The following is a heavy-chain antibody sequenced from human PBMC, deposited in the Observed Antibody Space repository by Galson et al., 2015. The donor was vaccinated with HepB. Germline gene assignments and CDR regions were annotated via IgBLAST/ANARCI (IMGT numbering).Heavy chain of an antibody. CDR2: IKSKTDGGTT. J-gene: IGHJ6*02. D-gene: IGHD3-9*01. Sequence: SLRLSCAASGFTFSNAWMSWVRQAPGKGLEWVGRIKSKTDGGTTDYAAPVKGRFTISRDDSKNTLYLQMNSLKTEDTAVYYCTTDVSLRYFDWFWSLDYYYYGMDVWGQGTTVTISS. CDR3: TTDVSLRYFDWFWSLDYYYYGMDV. V-gene: IGHV3-15*01. CDR1: GFTFSNAW.